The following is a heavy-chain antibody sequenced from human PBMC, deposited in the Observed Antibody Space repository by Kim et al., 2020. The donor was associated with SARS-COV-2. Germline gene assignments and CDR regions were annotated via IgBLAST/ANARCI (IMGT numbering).Heavy chain of an antibody. D-gene: IGHD3-10*01. CDR2: IIPIFGTA. CDR3: ARGAVARTLSTIGETQFDP. J-gene: IGHJ5*02. CDR1: GGTFSSYA. Sequence: SVKVSCKASGGTFSSYAISWVRQAPGQGLEWMGGIIPIFGTANYAQKFQGRVTITADESTSTAYMELSSLRSEDTAVYYCARGAVARTLSTIGETQFDPWGQGTLVTVSS. V-gene: IGHV1-69*13.